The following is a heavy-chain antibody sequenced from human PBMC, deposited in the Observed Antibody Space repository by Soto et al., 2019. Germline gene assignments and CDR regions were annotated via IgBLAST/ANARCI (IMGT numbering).Heavy chain of an antibody. CDR3: AKIGVP. CDR2: ISYDGSNK. CDR1: GFTFSSYG. V-gene: IGHV3-30*18. Sequence: QVQLVESGGGVVQPGRSLRLSCAASGFTFSSYGMHWVRQAPGKGLEWVAVISYDGSNKYYADSVKGRFTISRDNSKNTLYLQMNSLRAEDTAVYYCAKIGVPWGQGTLVTVSS. D-gene: IGHD3-16*01. J-gene: IGHJ5*02.